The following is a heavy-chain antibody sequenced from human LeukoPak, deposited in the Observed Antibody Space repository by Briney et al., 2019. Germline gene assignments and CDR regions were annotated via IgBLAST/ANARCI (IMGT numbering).Heavy chain of an antibody. CDR2: INPNSGGT. Sequence: GASVTVSCKASGYTFTGYYMHWVRQAPGQGLEWMGWINPNSGGTNYAQKFQGWVTMTRDTSISTAYMELSRLRSDDTAVYYCARDSAAMGADYWGQGTLVTVSS. D-gene: IGHD2-2*01. CDR1: GYTFTGYY. J-gene: IGHJ4*02. CDR3: ARDSAAMGADY. V-gene: IGHV1-2*04.